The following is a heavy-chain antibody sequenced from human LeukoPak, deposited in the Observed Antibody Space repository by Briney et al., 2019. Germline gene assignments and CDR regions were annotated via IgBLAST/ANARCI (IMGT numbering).Heavy chain of an antibody. D-gene: IGHD5-12*01. CDR1: GFTFSSYA. CDR3: AKDLVATRWGVFDY. V-gene: IGHV3-23*01. J-gene: IGHJ4*02. CDR2: ISGSGGST. Sequence: QTGGALRLSCAASGFTFSSYAMSWVRQAPGKGLEWVSAISGSGGSTYYADSVKGRFTISRDNSKNTLYLQMNSLRAEDTAVYYCAKDLVATRWGVFDYRGQGTLVTVSS.